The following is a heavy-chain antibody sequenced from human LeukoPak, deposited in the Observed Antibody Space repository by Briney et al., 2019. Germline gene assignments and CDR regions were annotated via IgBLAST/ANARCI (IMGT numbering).Heavy chain of an antibody. V-gene: IGHV4-34*01. CDR3: ARGGSGWSLYYYYGMDV. CDR1: GVSFSGYY. D-gene: IGHD6-19*01. Sequence: PSETLSLTCAVYGVSFSGYYWSWIRQPPGKGLEWLGEINHSGSTNYNPSLKSRVTISVDTSKNQFSLKLSSVTAADTAVYYCARGGSGWSLYYYYGMDVWGQGTTVTVSS. CDR2: INHSGST. J-gene: IGHJ6*02.